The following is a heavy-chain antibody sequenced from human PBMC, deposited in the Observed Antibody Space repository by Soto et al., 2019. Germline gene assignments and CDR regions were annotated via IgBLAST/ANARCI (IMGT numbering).Heavy chain of an antibody. CDR2: ISYDGSNK. V-gene: IGHV3-30-3*01. J-gene: IGHJ6*02. D-gene: IGHD3-3*01. CDR1: GFTFSGYA. CDR3: ARALTIFGVVILLGDCYYYGREV. Sequence: WGSRRLSCAASGFTFSGYAMHWVRQAPGKGLEWVAVISYDGSNKYYADSVKGRFTISRDNSKNTLYLQMNSLRAEDTAVYYCARALTIFGVVILLGDCYYYGREVWAQGNTV.